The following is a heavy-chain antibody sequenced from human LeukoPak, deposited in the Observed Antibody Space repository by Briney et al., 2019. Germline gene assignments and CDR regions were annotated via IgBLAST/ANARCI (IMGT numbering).Heavy chain of an antibody. J-gene: IGHJ4*02. CDR2: ISYDGSNK. CDR1: GFTFSSYA. D-gene: IGHD6-13*01. Sequence: GGSLRLSCAASGFTFSSYAMHWVRQAPGKGLEWVAVISYDGSNKYYAASVKGRFTISRDNSKNTLYLQVNSLRAEDTAVYYCAREGIAAAYSYFDYWGQGTLVTVSS. V-gene: IGHV3-30*04. CDR3: AREGIAAAYSYFDY.